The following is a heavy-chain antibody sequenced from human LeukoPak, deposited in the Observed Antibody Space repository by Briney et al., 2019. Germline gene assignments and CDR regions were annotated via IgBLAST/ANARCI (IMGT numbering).Heavy chain of an antibody. Sequence: GASVKVSCKASGYTFTSSGISWVRQAPGQGLEWMGWISAYNGNTNYAQKLQGRVTMTTDTSTSTAYMELTSLRSDDTAVYYCARAEPYSSGWYGFYYYYMDVWGKGTTVTVSS. CDR1: GYTFTSSG. V-gene: IGHV1-18*01. CDR3: ARAEPYSSGWYGFYYYYMDV. D-gene: IGHD6-19*01. J-gene: IGHJ6*03. CDR2: ISAYNGNT.